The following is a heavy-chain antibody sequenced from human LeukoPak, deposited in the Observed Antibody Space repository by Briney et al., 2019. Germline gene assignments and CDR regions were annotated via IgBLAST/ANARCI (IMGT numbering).Heavy chain of an antibody. V-gene: IGHV6-1*01. D-gene: IGHD6-13*01. J-gene: IGHJ3*02. CDR1: LDTVSVNIAA. CDR2: TYYRSTWYN. Sequence: SQALSLTSAISLDTVSVNIAAWDWIRQSPSRGLEWLGRTYYRSTWYNDYAVSVKSRITINTDTSKNQLSLQLNSATPENTAVYYCARQQLSIFNIWGQGTMVTVSS. CDR3: ARQQLSIFNI.